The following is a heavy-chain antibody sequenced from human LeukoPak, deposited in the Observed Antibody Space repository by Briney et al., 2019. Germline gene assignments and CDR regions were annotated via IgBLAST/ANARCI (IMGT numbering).Heavy chain of an antibody. Sequence: GGSLRLSCAASGFTFSDYYMSWIRQAPGKGLEWVSYISNSGRTTYYADSVKGRFTISRDNAKNSLYLQMNSLRAEDKAVYYCARERSYDLDYWGQGTLVTVSS. V-gene: IGHV3-11*04. CDR3: ARERSYDLDY. CDR1: GFTFSDYY. D-gene: IGHD1-26*01. J-gene: IGHJ4*02. CDR2: ISNSGRTT.